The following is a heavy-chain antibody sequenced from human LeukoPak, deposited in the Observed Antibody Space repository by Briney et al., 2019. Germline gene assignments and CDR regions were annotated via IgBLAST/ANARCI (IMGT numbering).Heavy chain of an antibody. CDR2: ISSSSYI. J-gene: IGHJ3*02. D-gene: IGHD2-2*01. Sequence: GGSLRLSCAASGFTFSSYSMNWVRQAPGKGLEWVSSISSSSYIYYADSVKGRFTISRDNGKNSLYLQMNSLRAEDTAVYYCARERYCSSTSCYADFDIWGQGTMVTVSS. CDR1: GFTFSSYS. CDR3: ARERYCSSTSCYADFDI. V-gene: IGHV3-21*01.